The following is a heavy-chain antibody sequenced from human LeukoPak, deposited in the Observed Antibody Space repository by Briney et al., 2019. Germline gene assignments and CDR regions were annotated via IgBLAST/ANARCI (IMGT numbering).Heavy chain of an antibody. CDR2: IYTSGST. J-gene: IGHJ3*02. Sequence: SETLSLTCTVSGGSISSYYWSWTRQPAGKGLEWIGRIYTSGSTNYNPSLKSRVTISVDKSKNQFSLKLSSVTAADTAVYYCARERHATWNYLGRAFDIWGQGTMVTVSS. D-gene: IGHD1-7*01. CDR1: GGSISSYY. CDR3: ARERHATWNYLGRAFDI. V-gene: IGHV4-4*07.